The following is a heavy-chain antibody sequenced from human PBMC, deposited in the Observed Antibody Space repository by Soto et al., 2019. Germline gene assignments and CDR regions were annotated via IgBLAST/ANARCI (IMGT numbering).Heavy chain of an antibody. CDR3: AHSLGSYGDYVSYFQH. CDR2: IYWDDDK. D-gene: IGHD4-17*01. CDR1: GFSLSTSGVG. Sequence: QITLKESGPTLVKPTQTLTLTCTFSGFSLSTSGVGVGWIRQPPGKALEWLALIYWDDDKRYSPSLKSRLTITXXTXKXXVVLTMTNMDPVDTATYYCAHSLGSYGDYVSYFQHWGQGTLVTVSS. J-gene: IGHJ1*01. V-gene: IGHV2-5*02.